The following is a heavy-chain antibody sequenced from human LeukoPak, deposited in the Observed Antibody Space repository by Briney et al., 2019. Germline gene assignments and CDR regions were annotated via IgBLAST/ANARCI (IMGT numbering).Heavy chain of an antibody. CDR1: GGSISSGSYY. D-gene: IGHD2-2*01. CDR3: ASEGVGVVPDRNRFDP. CDR2: IYTSGST. J-gene: IGHJ5*02. Sequence: SQTLSPTCTGSGGSISSGSYYWSWMRQPAGKGLEWIGRIYTSGSTNYNPSLKSRVTISVDTSKNQFSLKLSSVTGADTAVYYCASEGVGVVPDRNRFDPWGQGTLVTVSS. V-gene: IGHV4-61*02.